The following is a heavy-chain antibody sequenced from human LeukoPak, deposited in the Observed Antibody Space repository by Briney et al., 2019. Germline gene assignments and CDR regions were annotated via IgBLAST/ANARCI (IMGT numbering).Heavy chain of an antibody. CDR1: GGSISSSNW. CDR2: IYHSGST. Sequence: SETLSLTCAVSGGSISSSNWWSWVRQPPGKGLEWIGEIYHSGSTNYNPSLKSRVTISVDKSKNQFSLKLSSVTAADTAVYYCARDGILVIAVAGLRGYFDLWGRGTLVTVSS. V-gene: IGHV4-4*02. J-gene: IGHJ2*01. CDR3: ARDGILVIAVAGLRGYFDL. D-gene: IGHD6-19*01.